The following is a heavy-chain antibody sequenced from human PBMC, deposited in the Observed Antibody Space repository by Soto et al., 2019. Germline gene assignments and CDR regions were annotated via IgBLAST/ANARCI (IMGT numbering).Heavy chain of an antibody. CDR1: GGSFSGYY. Sequence: QVQLQQWGAGLLKPSETLSLTCAVYGGSFSGYYWSWIRQPPGKGLEWIGEINHSGSTNYNPSHKSRVTISVDTSMNPCSLTLSSVSAADTAVYYCARSRQLRFLEWSRLYYMDVCGKGTKVDVAS. J-gene: IGHJ6*03. V-gene: IGHV4-34*01. CDR3: ARSRQLRFLEWSRLYYMDV. CDR2: INHSGST. D-gene: IGHD3-3*01.